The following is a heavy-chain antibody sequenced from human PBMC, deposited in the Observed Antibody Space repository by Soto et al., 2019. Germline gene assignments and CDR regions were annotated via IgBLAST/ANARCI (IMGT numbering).Heavy chain of an antibody. CDR1: GYTFTDYQ. CDR2: VNASGGST. Sequence: QVQLVQSGAEVKRPGASVKVSCKASGYTFTDYQVNWVRQAPGQSPEWMGVVNASGGSTSYRPRFRGRVTTTGDTSTSTVYMVLSSLRSEEAAVYYSARRSISHFYFFGMDVWGQGSTVTDS. V-gene: IGHV1-46*01. D-gene: IGHD6-6*01. J-gene: IGHJ6*02. CDR3: ARRSISHFYFFGMDV.